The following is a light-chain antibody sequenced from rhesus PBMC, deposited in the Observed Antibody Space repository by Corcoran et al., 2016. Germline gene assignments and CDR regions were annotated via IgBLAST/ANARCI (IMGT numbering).Light chain of an antibody. J-gene: IGKJ4*01. CDR2: SAS. Sequence: DIQMTQSPSSLSASVGDTVTITCRASQDINSWLAWYQQKAGKAPNILIYSASSLQRWDPSRLRGSGSVTKSTHTISVLRSEDCATYYCQQYNCSPTFCGGTKVEIK. V-gene: IGKV1-22*01. CDR1: QDINSW. CDR3: QQYNCSPT.